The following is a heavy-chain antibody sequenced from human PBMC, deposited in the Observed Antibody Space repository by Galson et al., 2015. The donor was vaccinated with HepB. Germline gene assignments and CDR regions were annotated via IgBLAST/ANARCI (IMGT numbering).Heavy chain of an antibody. CDR3: ARGLTDSRLFDY. CDR2: IYPRDSDS. CDR1: GYSFTNYW. Sequence: QSGAEVKKPEDPLEISCKASGYSFTNYWIAWVRQMPGEGLEWMGIIYPRDSDSRYSPSFQGQVTISADKSINTAYLQWSSLKASDTAIYYCARGLTDSRLFDYWGQGTLVTVSP. J-gene: IGHJ4*02. D-gene: IGHD1-14*01. V-gene: IGHV5-51*01.